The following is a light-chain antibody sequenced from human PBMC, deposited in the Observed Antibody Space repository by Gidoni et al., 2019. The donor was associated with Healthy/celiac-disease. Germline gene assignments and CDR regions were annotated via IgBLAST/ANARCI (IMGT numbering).Light chain of an antibody. CDR3: QQRSNWPLFT. CDR2: DAS. J-gene: IGKJ3*01. CDR1: QSVSSY. V-gene: IGKV3-11*01. Sequence: ELVLTQSPATLSLSPVESATLSCSASQSVSSYLAWYQQQPGQAPRLLIYDASNRANGIPARFSGSGSGTDFALTISSLGPEDFAVYYCQQRSNWPLFTFGPGTKVEIK.